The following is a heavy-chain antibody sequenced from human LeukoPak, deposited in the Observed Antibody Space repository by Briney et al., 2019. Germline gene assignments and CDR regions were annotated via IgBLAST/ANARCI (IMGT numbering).Heavy chain of an antibody. CDR2: VKQDGSEK. V-gene: IGHV3-7*01. D-gene: IGHD4-11*01. Sequence: GGSLRLSCAASGFTFSNYAMSWVRQAPGKGLEWVANVKQDGSEKYYVDSVKGRFTISRDNAKNSLYLQMNSLRAEDTAVYYCARESRAFYSNYADPWGQGTLVTVSS. CDR1: GFTFSNYA. CDR3: ARESRAFYSNYADP. J-gene: IGHJ5*02.